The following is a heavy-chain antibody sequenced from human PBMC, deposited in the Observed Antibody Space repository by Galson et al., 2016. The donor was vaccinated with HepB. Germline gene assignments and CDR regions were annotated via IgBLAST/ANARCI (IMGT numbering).Heavy chain of an antibody. Sequence: SVKVSCKASGYTFTAYYIHWVRQAPGQGLEWMGWINPNSGGTSYAQKFQGRVTMTRGTSTGTAYMELTNLRSDDTAVYFCGRGNKSFDPWGQGTLVTVSS. CDR2: INPNSGGT. J-gene: IGHJ5*02. V-gene: IGHV1-2*02. CDR3: GRGNKSFDP. CDR1: GYTFTAYY. D-gene: IGHD2/OR15-2a*01.